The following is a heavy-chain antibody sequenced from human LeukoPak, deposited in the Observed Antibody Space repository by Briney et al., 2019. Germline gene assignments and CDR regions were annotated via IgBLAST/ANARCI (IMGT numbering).Heavy chain of an antibody. J-gene: IGHJ6*03. Sequence: ASLKVSCEASGYTFTSYGVSWVPQAPGQGREWMGWIKAYNGNTNYAKKLQGRVTMTTDTPTSTAHMELRSLSSDATAVYYCARVKWELLDVGTYSYYYMDVWGKGTTVTVSS. CDR2: IKAYNGNT. D-gene: IGHD1-26*01. V-gene: IGHV1-18*01. CDR1: GYTFTSYG. CDR3: ARVKWELLDVGTYSYYYMDV.